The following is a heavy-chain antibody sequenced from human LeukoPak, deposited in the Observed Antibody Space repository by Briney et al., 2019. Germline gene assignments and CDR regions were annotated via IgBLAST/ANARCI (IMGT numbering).Heavy chain of an antibody. CDR2: TYWNDDE. CDR3: AHGVVAAGNRHFDY. Sequence: SGPTLMHPSPPLTLTFSFSGFSLSTSGVAVGWIRQPPGGALEWLAVTYWNDDERYSPSLKSRLTITRDTSKNQVVLTMTNMDPVDTATYYCAHGVVAAGNRHFDYWGQGTLVTVSS. D-gene: IGHD6-25*01. J-gene: IGHJ4*02. CDR1: GFSLSTSGVA. V-gene: IGHV2-5*01.